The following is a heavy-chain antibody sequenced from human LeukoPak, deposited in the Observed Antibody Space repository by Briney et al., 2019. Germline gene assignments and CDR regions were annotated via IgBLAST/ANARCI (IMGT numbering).Heavy chain of an antibody. CDR2: ISASGGTT. Sequence: GGSLRLSCAASAFTFNNYAMSWVRQAPGKGLEWVSAISASGGTTYYADSVKGRFTISRDNSENTLFLQMNSLRAEDTAVYYCAKELREYCSSASCPNWFDSWGQGALVTVSS. D-gene: IGHD2-2*01. CDR1: AFTFNNYA. J-gene: IGHJ5*01. CDR3: AKELREYCSSASCPNWFDS. V-gene: IGHV3-23*01.